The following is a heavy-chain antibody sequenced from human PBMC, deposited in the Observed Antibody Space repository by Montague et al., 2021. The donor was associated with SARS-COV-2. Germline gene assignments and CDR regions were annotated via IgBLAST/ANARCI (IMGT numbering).Heavy chain of an antibody. CDR2: IYYSGST. V-gene: IGHV4-59*08. J-gene: IGHJ4*02. CDR1: GGSISSYY. Sequence: SETLSLTCTVSGGSISSYYWSWIRQPPGKGLDWIGYIYYSGSTNYNPSLKSRVTISVDTSKNQLSLTLNSVAAADTAVYYCARGFDYWGRGTLVTVSS. CDR3: ARGFDY.